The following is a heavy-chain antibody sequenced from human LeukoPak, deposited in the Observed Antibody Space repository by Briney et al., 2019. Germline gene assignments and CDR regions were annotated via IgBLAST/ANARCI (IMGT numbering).Heavy chain of an antibody. D-gene: IGHD3-22*01. CDR3: ARDRRYYYDSSGYQPLDY. J-gene: IGHJ4*02. Sequence: GGSLRLSCAASGFTLSSYWMNWVRQAPGKGLEWVANIKEDGSEKYYVDSVKGRFTISRDNAKNSLYLQMNSLRAEDTAVYYCARDRRYYYDSSGYQPLDYWGQGTLVTVSS. CDR2: IKEDGSEK. CDR1: GFTLSSYW. V-gene: IGHV3-7*01.